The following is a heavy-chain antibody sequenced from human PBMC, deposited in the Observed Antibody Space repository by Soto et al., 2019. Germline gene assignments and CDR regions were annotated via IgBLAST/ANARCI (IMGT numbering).Heavy chain of an antibody. Sequence: QVQLVQSGAEVKKPGSSVKVSCKASGGTFSSYAISWVRQAPGQGLEWMGGIIPIFGTANYAQKFQGRVTITADKTTSTAYMELSRLRTEDTAVDYCASNDYGGTNYRGYGMDVWGQGTTVTVSS. CDR1: GGTFSSYA. J-gene: IGHJ6*02. D-gene: IGHD4-17*01. CDR3: ASNDYGGTNYRGYGMDV. V-gene: IGHV1-69*06. CDR2: IIPIFGTA.